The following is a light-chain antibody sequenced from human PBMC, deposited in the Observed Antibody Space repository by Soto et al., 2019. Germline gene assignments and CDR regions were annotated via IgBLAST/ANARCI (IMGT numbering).Light chain of an antibody. CDR2: GAS. V-gene: IGKV3-20*01. J-gene: IGKJ4*01. CDR3: QQYGSSPLT. Sequence: EIVLTQSPGTLSLSPGERATLSCRASQSVSSSYLAWYQQKPGQAPRLLIYGASSRAPGIPDRFSGSGSGTDFTLTISRLEPEYLAVYYCQQYGSSPLTFGGGTKVEIK. CDR1: QSVSSSY.